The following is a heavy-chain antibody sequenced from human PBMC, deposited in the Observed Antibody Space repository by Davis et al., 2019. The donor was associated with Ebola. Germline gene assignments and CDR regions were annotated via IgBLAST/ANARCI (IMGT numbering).Heavy chain of an antibody. CDR1: GFMFSTYA. J-gene: IGHJ4*02. D-gene: IGHD6-19*01. CDR2: ISKDGSSE. CDR3: LAGTNY. Sequence: GGSLRLSCAASGFMFSTYAMHWVRQAPGTGLEWVAVISKDGSSEDYADSLRGRFTISRDKSKNMLFLQMNSLRPEVTAVYYCLAGTNYWGQGTQVIVSS. V-gene: IGHV3-30*04.